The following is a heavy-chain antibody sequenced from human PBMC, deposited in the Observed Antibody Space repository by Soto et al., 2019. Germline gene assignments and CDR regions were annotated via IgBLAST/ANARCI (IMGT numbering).Heavy chain of an antibody. Sequence: GGSLRLSCAASGLTFSDYYMSWIRQAPGKGLEWVSYISTSGSTINYADSVKGRFTISRDNAKNSLYLQMNYLRAVDTAVYYCASGPGMGAPLYFDYWGQGTLVTVSS. CDR2: ISTSGSTI. J-gene: IGHJ4*02. V-gene: IGHV3-11*04. CDR3: ASGPGMGAPLYFDY. D-gene: IGHD1-26*01. CDR1: GLTFSDYY.